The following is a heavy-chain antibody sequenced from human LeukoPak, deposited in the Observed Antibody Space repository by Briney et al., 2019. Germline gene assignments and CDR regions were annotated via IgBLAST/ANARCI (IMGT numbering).Heavy chain of an antibody. CDR2: LTGSGRDT. CDR1: GFTLNIYA. V-gene: IGHV3-23*01. CDR3: AKIAATDPIDF. D-gene: IGHD6-13*01. J-gene: IGHJ4*02. Sequence: GGSLRLSCAASGFTLNIYAMNWVRQAPGKGLDWVSSLTGSGRDTYYTDSVKGRFTISRDNSKNTLYLQMNSLRPDDAAVYYCAKIAATDPIDFWGQGTLVTVSS.